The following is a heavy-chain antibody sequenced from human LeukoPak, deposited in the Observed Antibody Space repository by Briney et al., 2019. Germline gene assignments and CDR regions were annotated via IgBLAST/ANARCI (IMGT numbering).Heavy chain of an antibody. CDR2: IWYDGSNK. CDR3: ARGDYGDYLTLYYYYGMDV. V-gene: IGHV3-33*01. Sequence: PGRSLRLPCAASGFTFSSYGMHWVRQAPGKGLEWVAVIWYDGSNKYYADSVKGRFTISRDNSKNTLYLQMNSLRAEDTAVYYCARGDYGDYLTLYYYYGMDVWGQGTTVTVSS. J-gene: IGHJ6*02. CDR1: GFTFSSYG. D-gene: IGHD4-17*01.